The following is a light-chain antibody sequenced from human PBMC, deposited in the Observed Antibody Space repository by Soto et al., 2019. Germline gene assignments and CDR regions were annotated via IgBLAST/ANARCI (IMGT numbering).Light chain of an antibody. CDR1: QSVANR. J-gene: IGKJ1*01. CDR3: QQYIDWPRT. Sequence: EIVMTQSPATLCVSPGERATLSCRASQSVANRLAWYQHTPGQAPRLLIYGATYRATGVPAKFSGSGSGTEFTFTITSLQSEDFALYYCQQYIDWPRTFGQGTKVDI. V-gene: IGKV3-15*01. CDR2: GAT.